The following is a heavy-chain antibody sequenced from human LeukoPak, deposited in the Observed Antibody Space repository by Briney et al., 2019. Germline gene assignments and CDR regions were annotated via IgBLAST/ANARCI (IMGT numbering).Heavy chain of an antibody. D-gene: IGHD2-15*01. CDR2: INWNGGSI. Sequence: GGSLRLSCAASGFTFDGYGMSWVRQVPGKGLEWVSGINWNGGSIGYADSVKGRFTISRDNAKNSLYLQMNSLRAEDTAFYYCARGYCSGGSCWYFDYWGQGTLVTVSS. CDR1: GFTFDGYG. CDR3: ARGYCSGGSCWYFDY. J-gene: IGHJ4*02. V-gene: IGHV3-20*04.